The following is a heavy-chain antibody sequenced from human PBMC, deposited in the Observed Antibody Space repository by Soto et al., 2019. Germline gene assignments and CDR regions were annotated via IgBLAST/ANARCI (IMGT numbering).Heavy chain of an antibody. Sequence: KPSETLSLTCTVSGGSISSYYWSWIRQPPGKGLEWIGYIYYSGSTNYNPSLKSRVTISVDTSKNQFSLKLSSVTAADTAVYYCARSAYSSSWYYYYYMDVWGKGTTVTVSS. D-gene: IGHD6-13*01. V-gene: IGHV4-59*01. CDR1: GGSISSYY. CDR2: IYYSGST. CDR3: ARSAYSSSWYYYYYMDV. J-gene: IGHJ6*03.